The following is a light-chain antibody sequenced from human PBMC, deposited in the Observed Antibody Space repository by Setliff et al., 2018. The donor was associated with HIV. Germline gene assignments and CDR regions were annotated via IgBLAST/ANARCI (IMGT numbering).Light chain of an antibody. CDR1: SSDVGGYNY. Sequence: QSVLTQPASVSGSPGQSITISCTGTSSDVGGYNYVSWYQQHPGKAPRLIIYGVGNRPSGVSNRFSGSKSGNTASLTISGLQAEDEADYYCSSYAITNTLPFGTGTKVTVL. V-gene: IGLV2-14*01. CDR3: SSYAITNTLP. CDR2: GVG. J-gene: IGLJ1*01.